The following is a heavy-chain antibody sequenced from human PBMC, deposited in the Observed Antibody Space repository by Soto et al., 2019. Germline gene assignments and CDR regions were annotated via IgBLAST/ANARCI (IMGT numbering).Heavy chain of an antibody. Sequence: GESLKISCKGSGYSFTNYWIGWVRQIPGKGLEWMGIIYPGDSDTRYSPSFQGQVTISADKSISTAYLQWNSLKASDSAMFYCARWGGGQKQQPPKYYSGMDVWGQGTTVTVSS. V-gene: IGHV5-51*01. CDR3: ARWGGGQKQQPPKYYSGMDV. CDR2: IYPGDSDT. D-gene: IGHD6-13*01. J-gene: IGHJ6*02. CDR1: GYSFTNYW.